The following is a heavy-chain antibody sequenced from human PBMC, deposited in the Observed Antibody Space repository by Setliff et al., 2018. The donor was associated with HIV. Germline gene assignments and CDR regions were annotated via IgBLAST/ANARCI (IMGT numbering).Heavy chain of an antibody. CDR3: ARGQSGYDVFGMDF. CDR1: GFMLNNHY. CDR2: ISITSKYM. V-gene: IGHV3-21*01. J-gene: IGHJ6*02. Sequence: GGSLRLSCAASGFMLNNHYMNWVRQAPGKGLEWVSSISITSKYMYYADSVRGRFTISRDNAKNSLYLQMNSLRAEDTAVYYCARGQSGYDVFGMDFWGRGTTVTVSS. D-gene: IGHD5-12*01.